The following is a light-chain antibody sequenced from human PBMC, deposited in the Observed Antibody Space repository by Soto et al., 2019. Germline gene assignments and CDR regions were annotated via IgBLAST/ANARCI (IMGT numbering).Light chain of an antibody. V-gene: IGLV2-8*01. CDR2: EVS. J-gene: IGLJ1*01. CDR3: TSYAGTYSFFYV. CDR1: SSDVGAYNY. Sequence: QFVLTQPASVSGSPGQSVTISCTGTSSDVGAYNYVSWYQQLPGKAPKLIIYEVSKRPSGVPDLFSGSKSGNTASLTVSGLQAEDEADYYCTSYAGTYSFFYVFGTGTKVTVL.